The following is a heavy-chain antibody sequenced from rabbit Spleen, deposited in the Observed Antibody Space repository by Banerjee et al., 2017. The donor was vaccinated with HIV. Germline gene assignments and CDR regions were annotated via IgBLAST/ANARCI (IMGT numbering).Heavy chain of an antibody. V-gene: IGHV1S40*01. J-gene: IGHJ4*01. D-gene: IGHD4-1*01. CDR1: GFSFSGSYY. CDR3: ARAEYGGWGIVSFYFSL. Sequence: QSLEESGGDLVKPGGTLTLTCTASGFSFSGSYYICWVRQAPGKGLELIACIYTTSGATYYASWAKGRFTISKTSSTTVTLQLNSLTAADTATYFCARAEYGGWGIVSFYFSLWGPGTLVTV. CDR2: IYTTSGAT.